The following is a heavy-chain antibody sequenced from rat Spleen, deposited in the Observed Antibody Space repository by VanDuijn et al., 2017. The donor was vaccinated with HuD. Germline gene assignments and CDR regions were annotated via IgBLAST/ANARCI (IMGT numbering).Heavy chain of an antibody. Sequence: EVQLAESGGGLVQPGRSMKLSCKVSGFTFSHYYMAWARQAPTKGLEWVASISNGGGNTYYRDSVKGRFTISRDNTKSTLYLQMDSLRSEDTATYYCARHNSGYGVMDAWGQGASVTVSS. J-gene: IGHJ4*01. CDR2: ISNGGGNT. V-gene: IGHV5-25*01. CDR3: ARHNSGYGVMDA. D-gene: IGHD4-3*01. CDR1: GFTFSHYY.